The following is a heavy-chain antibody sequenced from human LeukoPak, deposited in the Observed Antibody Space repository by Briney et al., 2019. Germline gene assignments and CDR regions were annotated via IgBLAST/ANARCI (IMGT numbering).Heavy chain of an antibody. CDR1: GLTFSNFK. CDR2: SVSGRTT. D-gene: IGHD3-3*01. Sequence: TGGSLRLSCAVSGLTFSNFKMNWVRQAPGKGLEWVSYSVSGRTTFYADSVKGRFTISRDNAKNSLYLQMSSLRVEDTAVYYCASWAGNTQSDSWSGPFDYWGQGTLVTVSS. V-gene: IGHV3-48*03. CDR3: ASWAGNTQSDSWSGPFDY. J-gene: IGHJ4*02.